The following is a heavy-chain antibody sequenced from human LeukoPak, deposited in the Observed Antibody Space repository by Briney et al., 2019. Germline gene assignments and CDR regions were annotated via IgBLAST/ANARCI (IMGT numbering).Heavy chain of an antibody. V-gene: IGHV4-59*08. CDR3: ARSSYSSSWTMGLNWFDP. D-gene: IGHD6-13*01. Sequence: SETLSLTCTVSGGSISSYYWSWIRQPPGKGLEWIGYIYYSGSTNYNPSLKSRVTISVDTSKNQFSLKLSSVTAADTAVYYCARSSYSSSWTMGLNWFDPWGQGTLVTVSS. J-gene: IGHJ5*02. CDR1: GGSISSYY. CDR2: IYYSGST.